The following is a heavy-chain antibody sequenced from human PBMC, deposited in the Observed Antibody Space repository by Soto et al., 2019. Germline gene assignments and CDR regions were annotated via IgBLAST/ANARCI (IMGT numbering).Heavy chain of an antibody. CDR2: INSDGSTT. V-gene: IGHV3-74*01. Sequence: GGSLRLSCAASGFTFSYHWMHWVRQAPGKGLVWVSRINSDGSTTSYADSVKGRFAISRDNAKNTLYLQMNSLRAEDTAVYYCARFGNSYDTSGFLYWGQGTLVTVSS. CDR1: GFTFSYHW. CDR3: ARFGNSYDTSGFLY. D-gene: IGHD3-22*01. J-gene: IGHJ4*02.